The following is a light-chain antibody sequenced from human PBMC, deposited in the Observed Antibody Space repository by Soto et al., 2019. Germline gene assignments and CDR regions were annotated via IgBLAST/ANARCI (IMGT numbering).Light chain of an antibody. CDR1: QIVSDW. J-gene: IGKJ1*01. Sequence: DIQMTQSPCTRSASAGGAGTVTCLASQIVSDWLAWYQQKPGEAPKLLIYDASALPRGVPSRFSGSGSGTKFTLTIASLQPDDFATYYCQQYETFSGTFGPGTKVDIK. CDR2: DAS. CDR3: QQYETFSGT. V-gene: IGKV1-5*01.